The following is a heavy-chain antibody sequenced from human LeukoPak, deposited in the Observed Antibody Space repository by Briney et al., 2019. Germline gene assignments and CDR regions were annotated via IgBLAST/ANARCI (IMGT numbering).Heavy chain of an antibody. CDR1: GFTFSSYA. CDR2: ISYDGSNK. D-gene: IGHD6-19*01. Sequence: PGGSLRLSCAASGFTFSSYAMHWVRQAPGKGLEWVADISYDGSNKYYADSVKGRFTISRDNSKNTLYLQMNSLRAEDTAVYYCAREAVAGISFDYWGQGTLVTVSS. V-gene: IGHV3-30-3*01. CDR3: AREAVAGISFDY. J-gene: IGHJ4*02.